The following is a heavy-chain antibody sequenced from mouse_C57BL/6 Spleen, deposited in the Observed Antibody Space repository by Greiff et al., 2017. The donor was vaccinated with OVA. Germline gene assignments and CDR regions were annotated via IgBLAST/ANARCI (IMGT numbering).Heavy chain of an antibody. CDR1: GFTFSDAW. Sequence: EVKLMESGGGLVQPGGSMKLSCAASGFTFSDAWMDWVRQSPEKGLEWVAEIRNKDNNHATYYAESVKGRFTISRDDSKSSVYLQMNSLKAEDTGIYYCTGRYYDYDTWFADWGQGTLVTVSA. D-gene: IGHD2-4*01. V-gene: IGHV6-6*01. J-gene: IGHJ3*01. CDR2: IRNKDNNHAT. CDR3: TGRYYDYDTWFAD.